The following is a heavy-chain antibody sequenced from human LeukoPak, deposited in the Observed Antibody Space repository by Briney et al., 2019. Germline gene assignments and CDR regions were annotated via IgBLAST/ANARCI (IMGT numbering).Heavy chain of an antibody. V-gene: IGHV1-2*02. CDR1: GYTFTSYG. D-gene: IGHD2-2*02. CDR3: ARLFYCSSTSCYTGVRDFDY. J-gene: IGHJ4*02. Sequence: ASVKVSCKASGYTFTSYGFSWVRQAPGQGLEWMGWISPNSGGTNYAQKFQGRVTMTRDTSISTAYMELSRLRSDDTAAYYCARLFYCSSTSCYTGVRDFDYWGQGTLVTVSS. CDR2: ISPNSGGT.